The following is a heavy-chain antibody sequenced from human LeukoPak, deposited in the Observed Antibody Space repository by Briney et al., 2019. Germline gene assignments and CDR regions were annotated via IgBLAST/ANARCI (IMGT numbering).Heavy chain of an antibody. V-gene: IGHV3-74*01. CDR2: ISSDGSTT. Sequence: GGSLRLSCAASGFTFSSFWMHWVRQAPGKGLVWVSRISSDGSTTSYADSVKGRFTISRDNAKNTLYLQMNGLRAEDTAVYYCARVRNGYGYTLDYWGRGTLVTVSS. D-gene: IGHD5-18*01. CDR3: ARVRNGYGYTLDY. CDR1: GFTFSSFW. J-gene: IGHJ4*02.